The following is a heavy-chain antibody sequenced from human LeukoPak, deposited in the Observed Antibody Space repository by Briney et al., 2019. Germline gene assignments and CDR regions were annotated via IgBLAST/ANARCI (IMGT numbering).Heavy chain of an antibody. CDR2: IGGNTGII. J-gene: IGHJ4*02. CDR1: GFTFNIFS. Sequence: GGSLRLSCAASGFTFNIFSMNWVRQAPGKGLEWLSYIGGNTGIIWYADSVKGRFTISRDNAKNSLYLQMNSLGVEDTAVYFCVRDHLFAFDYGGRGALSTVSS. V-gene: IGHV3-48*01. CDR3: VRDHLFAFDY.